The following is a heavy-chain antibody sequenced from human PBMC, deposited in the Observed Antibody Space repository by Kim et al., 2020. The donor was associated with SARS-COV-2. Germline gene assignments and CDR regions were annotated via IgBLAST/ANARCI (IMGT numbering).Heavy chain of an antibody. D-gene: IGHD3-9*01. CDR1: GVSFSGYY. CDR2: INHSGST. J-gene: IGHJ6*02. Sequence: SETLSLTCAVYGVSFSGYYWSWIRQPQGKGLELIGEINHSGSTNYNPSLKSRVTISVDTSKNQFSLKLSSVTAADTAVYYCASDRPRILTGFGDRSRYGMDVWGQGTTVTVSS. CDR3: ASDRPRILTGFGDRSRYGMDV. V-gene: IGHV4-34*01.